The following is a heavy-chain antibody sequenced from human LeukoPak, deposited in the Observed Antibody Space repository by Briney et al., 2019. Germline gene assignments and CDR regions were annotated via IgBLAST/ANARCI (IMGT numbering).Heavy chain of an antibody. J-gene: IGHJ4*02. CDR2: IYHSGSA. CDR1: GGSISSSNW. D-gene: IGHD3-22*01. V-gene: IGHV4-4*02. CDR3: ASAGHDGSGYKVC. Sequence: SGTLSLTCAVSGGSISSSNWWSWVRQPPGKGLEWIGEIYHSGSANYNPSLKSRVTISVDKSKNQFSLKLSSVTAADTAVYYCASAGHDGSGYKVCWGQGTLVTVSS.